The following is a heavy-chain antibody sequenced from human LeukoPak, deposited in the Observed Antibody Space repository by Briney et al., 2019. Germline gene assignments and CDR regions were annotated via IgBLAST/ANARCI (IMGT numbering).Heavy chain of an antibody. V-gene: IGHV4-4*07. CDR2: IYTSGST. CDR1: GGSISSYY. D-gene: IGHD3-22*01. Sequence: PSETLSLTCTVSGGSISSYYWSWIRQPAGKGLEWIGRIYTSGSTNYNPSLKSRVTMSVDTSKNQFSLKLSSVTAADTAVYYCARDVYYYDSSGDYLFDYWGQGTLVTVSS. CDR3: ARDVYYYDSSGDYLFDY. J-gene: IGHJ4*02.